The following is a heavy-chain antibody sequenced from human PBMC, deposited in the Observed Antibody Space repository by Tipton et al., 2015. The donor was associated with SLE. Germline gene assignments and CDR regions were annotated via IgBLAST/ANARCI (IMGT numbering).Heavy chain of an antibody. V-gene: IGHV4-59*01. CDR2: IYYSGST. CDR1: GGSISGSY. CDR3: ARSPRGGYYYYGMDV. J-gene: IGHJ6*02. D-gene: IGHD6-13*01. Sequence: TLSLTCSVFGGSISGSYWSWIRQPPRKGLEWIGYIYYSGSTNYNPSLMSRVTISIDTSKNQFTLKLNSVTTADTAVYYCARSPRGGYYYYGMDVWGQGTTVTVSS.